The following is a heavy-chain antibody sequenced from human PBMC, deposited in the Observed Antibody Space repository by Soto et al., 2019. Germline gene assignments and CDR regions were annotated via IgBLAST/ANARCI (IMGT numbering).Heavy chain of an antibody. CDR3: ARDATLHCDFWKKWNWFDL. V-gene: IGHV1-3*01. CDR2: INAGNGNT. CDR1: GYTFTKYT. D-gene: IGHD3-3*01. J-gene: IGHJ5*02. Sequence: ASVKVSCKTSGYTFTKYTIHWVRQAPGQRLEWMGWINAGNGNTEYSQKFQGRVTITRDTSASTAYMELSSLRSEDSGVYYCARDATLHCDFWKKWNWFDLWGQGTLVTVSS.